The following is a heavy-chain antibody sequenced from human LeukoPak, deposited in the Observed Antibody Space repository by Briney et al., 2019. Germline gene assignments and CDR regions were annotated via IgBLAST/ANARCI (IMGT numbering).Heavy chain of an antibody. V-gene: IGHV3-23*01. CDR2: ISGSGGST. CDR3: AKGDYYASGSFLAEGN. D-gene: IGHD3-10*01. Sequence: GGSLRLSCAASGFTFSSYAMSWVRQAPGKGLEWVSAISGSGGSTYYADSVKGRFAISRDNSKNTLYLQINSLSPEDTAVYYCAKGDYYASGSFLAEGNWGQGTLVTVSS. J-gene: IGHJ4*02. CDR1: GFTFSSYA.